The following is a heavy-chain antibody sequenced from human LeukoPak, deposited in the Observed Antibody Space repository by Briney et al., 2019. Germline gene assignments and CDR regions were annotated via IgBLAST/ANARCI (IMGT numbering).Heavy chain of an antibody. V-gene: IGHV4-61*01. CDR1: GGSLSSGSYY. CDR3: ARTKSRWFDP. CDR2: INHRGST. J-gene: IGHJ5*02. Sequence: PSETLSLTCTVSGGSLSSGSYYWSWIRPPPGKGLEWMGEINHRGSTNYHPSLRSRVTISVDTSKNQFSLKLSSVAAADTAVYYCARTKSRWFDPWGQGTLVTVSS.